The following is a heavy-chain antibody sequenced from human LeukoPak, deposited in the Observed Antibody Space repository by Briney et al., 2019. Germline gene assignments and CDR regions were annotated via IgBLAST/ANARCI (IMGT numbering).Heavy chain of an antibody. J-gene: IGHJ3*02. CDR2: IGLSGTTI. D-gene: IGHD3-9*01. V-gene: IGHV3-48*01. CDR1: GFTFNSYT. Sequence: PGGSLRLSCVASGFTFNSYTMNWVRQAPGKGLEWVSYIGLSGTTIYYADSVKGRFTISRDNSKNTLYLQMNSLRAEDMAVYYCALTGYPSDAFDIWGQGTMVTVSS. CDR3: ALTGYPSDAFDI.